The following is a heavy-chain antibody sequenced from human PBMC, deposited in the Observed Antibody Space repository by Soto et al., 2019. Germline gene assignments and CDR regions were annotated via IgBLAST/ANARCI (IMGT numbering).Heavy chain of an antibody. J-gene: IGHJ1*01. D-gene: IGHD6-19*01. Sequence: QVQLVQSGPEVKKPGASVKVSCKASGYTFTSYGITWVRQAPGQGLEWMGWIRTYNGETNYAQKFQGRVSMTTDTSTSTAYMELRSLRSDDTAVYYCVSDGDDPTGWQEDFQHWGQGTLVTVSS. CDR3: VSDGDDPTGWQEDFQH. CDR2: IRTYNGET. CDR1: GYTFTSYG. V-gene: IGHV1-18*01.